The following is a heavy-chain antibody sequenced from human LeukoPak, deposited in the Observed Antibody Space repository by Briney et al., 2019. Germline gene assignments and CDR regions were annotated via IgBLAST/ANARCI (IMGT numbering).Heavy chain of an antibody. Sequence: SETLSLTCTVSGGSISSGGYYWSWIRQHPGKGLEWIGYIYYSGSTYYNPSLKSRVTISVDTSKNQFSLKLSSVTAADTAVYYCARLDSSGYHTYWGQGTLVTVSS. J-gene: IGHJ4*02. CDR3: ARLDSSGYHTY. CDR1: GGSISSGGYY. D-gene: IGHD3-22*01. V-gene: IGHV4-31*03. CDR2: IYYSGST.